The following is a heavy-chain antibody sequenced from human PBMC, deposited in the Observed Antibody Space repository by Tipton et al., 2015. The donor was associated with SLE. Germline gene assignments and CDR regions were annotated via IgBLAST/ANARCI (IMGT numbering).Heavy chain of an antibody. V-gene: IGHV3-66*02. Sequence: SLRLSCAASGFTVSSNYMSWVRQAPGKGLEWVSVIYSGGSTYYADSVKGRFTISRDNSKNTLYLQMNSLRAEDTAVYYCARDIKGYDAFDIWGQGTMVTVSS. J-gene: IGHJ3*02. CDR1: GFTVSSNY. D-gene: IGHD2-15*01. CDR2: IYSGGST. CDR3: ARDIKGYDAFDI.